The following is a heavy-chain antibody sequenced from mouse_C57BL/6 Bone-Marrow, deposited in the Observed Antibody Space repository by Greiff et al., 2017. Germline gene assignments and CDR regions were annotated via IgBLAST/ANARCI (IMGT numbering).Heavy chain of an antibody. V-gene: IGHV5-17*01. Sequence: EVKLVESGGGLVKPGGSLKLSCAASGFTFSDYGMHWVRQAPEKGLEWVAYISSGSSTIYYADTVKGRFTISRDNATNTLFMQMTSRRAEDTAMYYCANAYYAMDYWGQGTSVTVSS. CDR2: ISSGSSTI. CDR3: ANAYYAMDY. J-gene: IGHJ4*01. CDR1: GFTFSDYG.